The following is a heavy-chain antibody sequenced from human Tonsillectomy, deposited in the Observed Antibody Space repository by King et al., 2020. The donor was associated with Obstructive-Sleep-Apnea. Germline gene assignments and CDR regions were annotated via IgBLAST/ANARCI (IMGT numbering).Heavy chain of an antibody. V-gene: IGHV4-39*07. D-gene: IGHD3-10*01. J-gene: IGHJ3*02. Sequence: QLQESGPGLVKPSETLSLTCIVSGGSISTSTYYWGWVRQPPGKGLEWIGNIYYTGSTSSNPSLKTRVTISVDTSKNQFSLKLNSVTAADTAVYYCARDTGSLGWFVAFDIWCQGTMVTVSS. CDR1: GGSISTSTYY. CDR2: IYYTGST. CDR3: ARDTGSLGWFVAFDI.